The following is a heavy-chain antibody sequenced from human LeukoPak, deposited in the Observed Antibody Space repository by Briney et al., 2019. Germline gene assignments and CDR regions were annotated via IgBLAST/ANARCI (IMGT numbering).Heavy chain of an antibody. D-gene: IGHD3-10*01. V-gene: IGHV3-9*01. Sequence: GRSLRLSCAASGFTFDDYAMHWVRQAPGKGLEWVSGISWNSGSIGYADSVKGRFTISRDNAKNSLYLLMNSLRAEDTALYYCAKDFGRFGELLYSYWGQGTLVTVSS. CDR2: ISWNSGSI. J-gene: IGHJ4*02. CDR1: GFTFDDYA. CDR3: AKDFGRFGELLYSY.